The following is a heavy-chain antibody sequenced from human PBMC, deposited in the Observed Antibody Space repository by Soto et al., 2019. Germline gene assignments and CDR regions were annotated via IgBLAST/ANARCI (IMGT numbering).Heavy chain of an antibody. Sequence: GGSLRLSCVGTGFNFDDCAMHWIRQAPGKGLEWVASISWNSVTKNYADSVKGRFTISRDNARNSLHLQINTLRTDDTALYFCAKATTRLVEPFFDHWGQGILVTVSS. D-gene: IGHD2-8*02. CDR2: ISWNSVTK. CDR1: GFNFDDCA. CDR3: AKATTRLVEPFFDH. V-gene: IGHV3-9*01. J-gene: IGHJ4*02.